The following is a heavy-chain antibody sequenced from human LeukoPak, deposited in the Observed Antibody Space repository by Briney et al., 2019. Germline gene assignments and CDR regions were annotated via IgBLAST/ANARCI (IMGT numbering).Heavy chain of an antibody. Sequence: SGTLSLTCGVSGGSIDITNYWSWVRQAPGKGLEWIGEISHDGTTNYRPSLRSRVAMSFDRANNQFPLSLTSVTAADTAVYYCTRENRPFCPFAFWGQGVLVTVSS. J-gene: IGHJ4*02. CDR2: ISHDGTT. D-gene: IGHD2/OR15-2a*01. CDR1: GGSIDITNY. V-gene: IGHV4-4*02. CDR3: TRENRPFCPFAF.